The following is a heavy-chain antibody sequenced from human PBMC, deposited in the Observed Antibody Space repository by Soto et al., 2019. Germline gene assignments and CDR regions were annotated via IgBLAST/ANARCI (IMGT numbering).Heavy chain of an antibody. V-gene: IGHV3-53*04. Sequence: PGGSLRLSCAASGLTVSNNYMSWVRQAPGKGQEWVSVIYSGGTTYYADSVKGRFTISRHNSKNTLYLQMNSLSAEDTAVYYCARTKGFYSFFDLCAKGITVKVSS. CDR1: GLTVSNNY. CDR2: IYSGGTT. CDR3: ARTKGFYSFFDL. J-gene: IGHJ6*03.